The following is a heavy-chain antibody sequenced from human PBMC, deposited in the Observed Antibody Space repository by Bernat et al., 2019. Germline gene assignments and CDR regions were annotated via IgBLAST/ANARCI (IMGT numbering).Heavy chain of an antibody. CDR1: GFTFSDYY. J-gene: IGHJ4*02. CDR3: AKNESGVVTAIPFDC. V-gene: IGHV3-11*01. CDR2: ISRGGNTI. D-gene: IGHD2-21*02. Sequence: QVQLVESGGGLVKPGGSLRLSCAGSGFTFSDYYMNWIRQAPGKGLEWVSYISRGGNTIYYADSVKGRFTISRDNAKNTLYLQMNHLRAEDTAIYYCAKNESGVVTAIPFDCWGQGTLVTVSS.